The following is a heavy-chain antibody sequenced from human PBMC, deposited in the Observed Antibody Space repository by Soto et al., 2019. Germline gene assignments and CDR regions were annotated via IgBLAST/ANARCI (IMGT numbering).Heavy chain of an antibody. CDR3: AKDPPTYYVFWSGSEGPYYFYY. Sequence: GGSLRLSCAASGFTFSSYAMSWVRQAPGKGLEWVSAISGSGGSTYYADSVKGRFTISRDNSKNTLYLQMNSLRAEDTAVYYCAKDPPTYYVFWSGSEGPYYFYYWGQGTVVTVS. CDR2: ISGSGGST. CDR1: GFTFSSYA. J-gene: IGHJ4*02. V-gene: IGHV3-23*01. D-gene: IGHD3-3*01.